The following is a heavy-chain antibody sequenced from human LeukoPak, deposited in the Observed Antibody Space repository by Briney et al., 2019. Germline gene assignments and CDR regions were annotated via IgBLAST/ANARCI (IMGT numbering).Heavy chain of an antibody. CDR1: RFTFSNHY. V-gene: IGHV3-7*01. CDR2: IKPDGSET. J-gene: IGHJ2*01. Sequence: GGSLRLSCVASRFTFSNHYMSWVRQAPGKGLEWVATIKPDGSETFYVDSVKGRFTVSRDNAKNSLYLQMKSLRAGDTAVYYCARGRSPTLGYFDLWGRGTLVSVSS. D-gene: IGHD1-26*01. CDR3: ARGRSPTLGYFDL.